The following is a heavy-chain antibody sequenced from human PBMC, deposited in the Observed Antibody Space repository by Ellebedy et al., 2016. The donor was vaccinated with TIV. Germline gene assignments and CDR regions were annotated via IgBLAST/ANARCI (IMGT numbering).Heavy chain of an antibody. V-gene: IGHV3-53*01. CDR3: ARDGTVTTPTYFDY. CDR2: IYSGGST. D-gene: IGHD4-11*01. Sequence: GESLKISCAASGFTVSSNYMSWVRQAPGKGLEWVSVIYSGGSTYYADSVKGRFTISRDNSKNTLYLQMNSLRVEDTAVYYCARDGTVTTPTYFDYWGQGTLVTVSS. J-gene: IGHJ4*02. CDR1: GFTVSSNY.